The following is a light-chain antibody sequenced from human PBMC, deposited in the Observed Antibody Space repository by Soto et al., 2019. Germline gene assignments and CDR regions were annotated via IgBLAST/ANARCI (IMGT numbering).Light chain of an antibody. CDR1: ESISSW. CDR3: QQYNSYPYT. V-gene: IGKV1-5*03. J-gene: IGKJ2*01. CDR2: KAS. Sequence: DIQMTQSPSTLSASVGDRVTITCRASESISSWLAWYQQKPGKAPKLLIYKASTLESGVPSRFSGSGSGTEFTLTISSLQPDDFASYYCQQYNSYPYTFGQGTKLEIK.